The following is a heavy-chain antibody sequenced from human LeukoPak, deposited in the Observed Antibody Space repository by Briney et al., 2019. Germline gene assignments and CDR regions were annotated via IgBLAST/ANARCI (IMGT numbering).Heavy chain of an antibody. CDR3: AKVEHSSWTDFDY. CDR2: ISGSGGST. D-gene: IGHD6-13*01. V-gene: IGHV3-23*01. CDR1: GFTFSSYG. Sequence: GGTLRLSCAASGFTFSSYGMSWVRQAPGKGLEWVSAISGSGGSTYYADSVKGRFTISRDNSKNTLYLQMNSLRAEDTAVYYCAKVEHSSWTDFDYWGQGTLVTVSS. J-gene: IGHJ4*02.